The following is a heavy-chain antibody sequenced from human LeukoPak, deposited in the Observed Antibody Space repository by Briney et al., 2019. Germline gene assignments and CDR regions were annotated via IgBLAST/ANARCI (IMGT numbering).Heavy chain of an antibody. Sequence: SETLSLTCTVSGGSISNYYWSWIRQPPGKGLEWIGCIFYGGSTNYNPSLKSRVTISVDTSKNQFSLNLSSVTAADTAVYFCARVYYGRSYDYWYFDIWGRGTPVTVSS. J-gene: IGHJ2*01. V-gene: IGHV4-59*01. CDR3: ARVYYGRSYDYWYFDI. CDR2: IFYGGST. CDR1: GGSISNYY. D-gene: IGHD3-10*01.